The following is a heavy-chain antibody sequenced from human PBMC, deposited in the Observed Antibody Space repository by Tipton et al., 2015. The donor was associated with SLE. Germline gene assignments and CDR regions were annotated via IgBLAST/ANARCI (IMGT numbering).Heavy chain of an antibody. CDR2: IYTSGST. CDR3: ARHVDGNVYSPFDN. V-gene: IGHV4-61*02. CDR1: GGSFGSGGYY. Sequence: LRLSCTVSGGSFGSGGYYWTWVRQSAGKGLEFIGRIYTSGSTNYNPSLESRVTISVDTSKNQFSLRLSSVTAADTAVYFCARHVDGNVYSPFDNWGQGTLVTVSS. D-gene: IGHD3-22*01. J-gene: IGHJ4*02.